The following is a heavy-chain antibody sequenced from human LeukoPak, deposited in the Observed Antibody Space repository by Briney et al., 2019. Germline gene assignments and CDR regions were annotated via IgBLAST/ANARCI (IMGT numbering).Heavy chain of an antibody. CDR3: ARVWYSSRQDWYFDL. CDR2: IIPIFGTA. V-gene: IGHV1-69*05. Sequence: SVKVSCKASGGTFSSYAISWVRQAPGQGLEWMGGIIPIFGTANYAQKFQGRVTNTTDESTSTACMELSSLRSEDTAVYYCARVWYSSRQDWYFDLWGRGTLVTVSS. CDR1: GGTFSSYA. J-gene: IGHJ2*01. D-gene: IGHD6-13*01.